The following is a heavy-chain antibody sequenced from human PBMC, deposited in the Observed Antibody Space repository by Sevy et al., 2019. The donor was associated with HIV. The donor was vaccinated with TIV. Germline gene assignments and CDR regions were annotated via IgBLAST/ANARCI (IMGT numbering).Heavy chain of an antibody. D-gene: IGHD6-19*01. CDR2: FYSTGTT. V-gene: IGHV4-39*01. CDR3: ATPRASGWYEGTGGYFDL. J-gene: IGHJ2*01. CDR1: GGSISSSSYY. Sequence: ETLSLTCNVSGGSISSSSYYWGWIRQPPGKGLEWIGSFYSTGTTSYNPSLRSRVTVSADTSKNQFSRKLDSVSAADTAVYYCATPRASGWYEGTGGYFDLWGRGTLVTVSS.